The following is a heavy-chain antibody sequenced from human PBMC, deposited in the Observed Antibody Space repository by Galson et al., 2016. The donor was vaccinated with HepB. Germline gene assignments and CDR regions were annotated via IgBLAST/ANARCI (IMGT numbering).Heavy chain of an antibody. J-gene: IGHJ4*02. V-gene: IGHV3-21*01. D-gene: IGHD1-26*01. CDR2: ISRSSSYI. Sequence: SLRLSCAASGFTFSSYSMNWVRQAPGKGLEWVSSISRSSSYIYCADSVKGRFTISRDNAKNSLYRQMNSLRAEDTAVYYWARGDIVGAIFDYWGQGNLFTVSS. CDR3: ARGDIVGAIFDY. CDR1: GFTFSSYS.